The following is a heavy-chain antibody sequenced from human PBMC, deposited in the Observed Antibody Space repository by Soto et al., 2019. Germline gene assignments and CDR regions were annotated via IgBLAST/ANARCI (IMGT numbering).Heavy chain of an antibody. V-gene: IGHV4-59*01. CDR1: GGSISSDY. CDR3: ARVVTGTTRVFYYYYMDV. J-gene: IGHJ6*03. Sequence: SETLSLTCTVSGGSISSDYWSWIRQPPGKGLEWIGYIYYSGSTNYNPSLKSRVTISVDTSKNQFSLKLSSVTAADTAVYYCARVVTGTTRVFYYYYMDVWGKGTTVTVAS. CDR2: IYYSGST. D-gene: IGHD1-7*01.